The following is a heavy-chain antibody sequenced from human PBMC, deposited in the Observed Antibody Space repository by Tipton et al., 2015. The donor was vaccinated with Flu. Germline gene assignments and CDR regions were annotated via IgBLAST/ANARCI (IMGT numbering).Heavy chain of an antibody. CDR1: GFTFSDYG. CDR2: ISSSGDDK. D-gene: IGHD3-22*01. Sequence: SLRLSCAASGFTFSDYGMNWVRQAPGQGLEWLSYISSSGDDKYYGDSVKGRFSISRDNAKNSLFLQMNTLRVEDTALYYCAGLWDNSGYYYDLGWGQGTLVTVSS. V-gene: IGHV3-48*03. CDR3: AGLWDNSGYYYDLG. J-gene: IGHJ4*02.